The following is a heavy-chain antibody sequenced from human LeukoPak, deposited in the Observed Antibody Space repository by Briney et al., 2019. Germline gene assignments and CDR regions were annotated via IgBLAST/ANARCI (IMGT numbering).Heavy chain of an antibody. D-gene: IGHD2-15*01. Sequence: SVKVSCKASGGTFSSYAISWVRQAPGQGLEWMGGIIPIFGTANYAQKFQGRVTITTDESTSTAYMELRSLRSDDTAVYYCAILVVVAATHDRHNWFDPWGQGTLVTVSS. V-gene: IGHV1-69*05. CDR2: IIPIFGTA. J-gene: IGHJ5*02. CDR3: AILVVVAATHDRHNWFDP. CDR1: GGTFSSYA.